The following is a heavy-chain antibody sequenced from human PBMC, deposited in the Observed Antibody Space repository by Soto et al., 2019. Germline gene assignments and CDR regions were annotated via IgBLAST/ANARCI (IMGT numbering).Heavy chain of an antibody. Sequence: QVQLVQSGPEVKKPGSSVKVSCKASGDTFNSYVITWVRQAPGQGLEWLGGIITAFGTTSSAQNFQDRLTITADEAATTDHMELSSLTSDDTAMYYCTRSYGYTFGGSLDNWGQGTLVTVSS. CDR2: IITAFGTT. CDR1: GDTFNSYV. J-gene: IGHJ4*02. CDR3: TRSYGYTFGGSLDN. D-gene: IGHD5-18*01. V-gene: IGHV1-69*01.